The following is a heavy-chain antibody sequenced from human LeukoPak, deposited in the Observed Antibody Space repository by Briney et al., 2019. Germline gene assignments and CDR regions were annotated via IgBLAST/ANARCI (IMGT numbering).Heavy chain of an antibody. D-gene: IGHD3-10*01. V-gene: IGHV3-30-3*01. J-gene: IGHJ4*02. CDR2: ISYDGSNK. CDR3: AKEVRGLPY. Sequence: PGGSLRLSCAASGFTFSSYAMHWVRQAPGKGLEWVAVISYDGSNKYYADSVKGRFTISRDNSKNTLYLQMNSLRAEDTAVYYCAKEVRGLPYWGQGTLVTVSS. CDR1: GFTFSSYA.